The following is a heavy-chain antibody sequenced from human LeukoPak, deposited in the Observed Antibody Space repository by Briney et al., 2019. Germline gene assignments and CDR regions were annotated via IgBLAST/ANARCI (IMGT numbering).Heavy chain of an antibody. Sequence: GGSLRLSCAASGFTFSSYSMNWVRQAPGKGLEWVSSISSSSSYIYYADSVKGRFTISRDNAKNSLYPQMNSLRAEDTAVYYCASFATFGGVIVIPDYWGQGTLVTVSS. CDR2: ISSSSSYI. J-gene: IGHJ4*02. V-gene: IGHV3-21*01. CDR3: ASFATFGGVIVIPDY. D-gene: IGHD3-16*02. CDR1: GFTFSSYS.